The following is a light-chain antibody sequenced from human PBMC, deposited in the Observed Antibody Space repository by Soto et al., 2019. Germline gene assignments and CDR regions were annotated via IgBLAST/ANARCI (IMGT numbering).Light chain of an antibody. V-gene: IGLV1-47*01. Sequence: QLVLTQPPSASGTPGQRVTISCSGSSSNIGSNYVYWYQHLPGTAPKLLIYKNNQRPSGVPDRFSGSKSGTSASLAISGLRSEDEADYYCATWDDSLSAPSVVFGGGTKLTVL. CDR1: SSNIGSNY. CDR3: ATWDDSLSAPSVV. CDR2: KNN. J-gene: IGLJ2*01.